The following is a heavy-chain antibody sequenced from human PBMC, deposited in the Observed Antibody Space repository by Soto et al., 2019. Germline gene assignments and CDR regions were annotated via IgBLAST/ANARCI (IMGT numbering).Heavy chain of an antibody. Sequence: QVQLVQSGAEVKKPGASVKVSCKASGYNFTRYGISWVRQAPGRGREWMGWISAYNGNTNYAQKLQGRVTMTTDTPTSTDYMELRSLRSDDTAVYYCARVLEDIVVVPAAISYYYYMDVWGKGTTVTVSS. J-gene: IGHJ6*03. V-gene: IGHV1-18*01. CDR3: ARVLEDIVVVPAAISYYYYMDV. CDR2: ISAYNGNT. D-gene: IGHD2-2*01. CDR1: GYNFTRYG.